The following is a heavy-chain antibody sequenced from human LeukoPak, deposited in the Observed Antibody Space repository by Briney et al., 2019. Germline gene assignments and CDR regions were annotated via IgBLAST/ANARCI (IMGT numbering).Heavy chain of an antibody. CDR3: ARDAEQWLVRGVLYFDY. Sequence: GGPLRLSCAASGFTFSSYAMHWVRQAPGKGLEWVAVISYDGSNKYYADSVKGRFTISRDNSKNTLYLQMNSLRAEDTAVYYCARDAEQWLVRGVLYFDYWGQGTLVTVSS. J-gene: IGHJ4*02. D-gene: IGHD6-19*01. CDR1: GFTFSSYA. V-gene: IGHV3-30-3*01. CDR2: ISYDGSNK.